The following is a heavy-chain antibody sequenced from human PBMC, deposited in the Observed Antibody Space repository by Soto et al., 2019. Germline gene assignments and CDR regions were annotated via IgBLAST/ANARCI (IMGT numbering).Heavy chain of an antibody. J-gene: IGHJ4*02. V-gene: IGHV3-33*06. CDR3: AKARWVVVTASNYYFGC. D-gene: IGHD2-21*02. CDR2: IWYDGSNK. Sequence: PGGSLRLSCAASGFTFSSYGMHWVRQAPGKGLEWVAVIWYDGSNKYYADSVKGRFTISRDNSKNTLYLQMNSLRAEDTAVYYCAKARWVVVTASNYYFGCWSQGTLVIVSS. CDR1: GFTFSSYG.